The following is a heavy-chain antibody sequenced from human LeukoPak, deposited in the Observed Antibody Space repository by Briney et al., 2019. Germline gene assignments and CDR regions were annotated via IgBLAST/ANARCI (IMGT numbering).Heavy chain of an antibody. CDR2: MKQDGSKT. D-gene: IGHD1-1*01. J-gene: IGHJ4*02. Sequence: GGSLRLSCAASGFTIKNSWMSWVRQAPGKGLEWVANMKQDGSKTYYVDSVKGRFTISRDNAKNSLSLQMNSLRAEDTAVYYCAKDVPPLDYFDYWGQGTLVTVSS. V-gene: IGHV3-7*01. CDR3: AKDVPPLDYFDY. CDR1: GFTIKNSW.